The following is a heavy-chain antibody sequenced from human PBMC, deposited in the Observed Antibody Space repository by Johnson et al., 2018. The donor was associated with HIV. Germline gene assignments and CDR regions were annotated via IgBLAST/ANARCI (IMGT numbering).Heavy chain of an antibody. V-gene: IGHV3-30*14. CDR2: ISYDGSNK. CDR1: GFTFSRYA. D-gene: IGHD6-19*01. CDR3: ARDGWGSRGWDDAFDI. Sequence: QVQLVESGGGVVQPGRSLRLSCAASGFTFSRYAMHWVRQAPGKGLEWVAVISYDGSNKYYADSVKGRFTISRDNSKNTLYLQMNSLRAEDTAVYYCARDGWGSRGWDDAFDIWGQGTMVTVSS. J-gene: IGHJ3*02.